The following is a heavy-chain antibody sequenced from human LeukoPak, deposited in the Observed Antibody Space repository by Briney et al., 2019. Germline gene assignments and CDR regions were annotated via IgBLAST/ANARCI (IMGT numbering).Heavy chain of an antibody. CDR2: IYTSGST. CDR1: GGSISSYY. J-gene: IGHJ3*02. Sequence: SETLSLTCTVSGGSISSYYWSWIRQPARKGLEWIGRIYTSGSTNYNPSLKSRVTMSVGTSKNQFSLKLSSVTAADTAVYYCARVGPVVPAAIWAAFDIWGQGTMVTVSS. D-gene: IGHD2-2*01. V-gene: IGHV4-4*07. CDR3: ARVGPVVPAAIWAAFDI.